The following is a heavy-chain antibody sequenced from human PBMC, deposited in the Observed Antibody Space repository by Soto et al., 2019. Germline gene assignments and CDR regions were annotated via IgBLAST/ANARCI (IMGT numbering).Heavy chain of an antibody. J-gene: IGHJ4*02. CDR2: IFHNGGT. V-gene: IGHV4-30-2*01. D-gene: IGHD3-10*01. Sequence: QIQLQESGSGLVKPSRTLSLTCAVSGYSINSGGYYWSWIRQPQGKGLGWIGYIFHNGGTYYNPSLESRVTISLDRSKNQFSLKVSAVTAADTALYYCASLVGSNAFDYWGQGTLVTVSS. CDR3: ASLVGSNAFDY. CDR1: GYSINSGGYY.